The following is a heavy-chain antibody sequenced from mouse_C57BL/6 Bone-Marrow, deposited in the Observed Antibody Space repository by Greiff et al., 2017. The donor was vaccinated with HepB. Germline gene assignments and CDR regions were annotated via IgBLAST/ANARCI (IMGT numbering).Heavy chain of an antibody. D-gene: IGHD1-1*01. Sequence: EVQLQQSGTVLARPGASVKMSCKTSGYTFTSYWMHWVKQRPGQGLEWIGAIYPGNSDTSYNQKFKGKAKLTAVTSASTAYMELSSLTNEDSAVYYCTRSTYYGSSYGWFAYWGQGTLVTVSA. CDR1: GYTFTSYW. CDR3: TRSTYYGSSYGWFAY. J-gene: IGHJ3*01. CDR2: IYPGNSDT. V-gene: IGHV1-5*01.